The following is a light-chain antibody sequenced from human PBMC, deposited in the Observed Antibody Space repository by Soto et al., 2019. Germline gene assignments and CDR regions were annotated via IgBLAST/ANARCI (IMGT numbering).Light chain of an antibody. J-gene: IGKJ1*01. CDR2: WAS. CDR3: QQDYRTIRP. CDR1: QSVLYTSDTRTY. V-gene: IGKV4-1*01. Sequence: DIVMTQAPDSLAVSLGERATVNCKSIQSVLYTSDTRTYLAWYQQKPGQPPKLLIYWASTRGSGVPDRFSGSGSGTDFTLTISSLQAEDVAVYYDQQDYRTIRPFGQGTQVDI.